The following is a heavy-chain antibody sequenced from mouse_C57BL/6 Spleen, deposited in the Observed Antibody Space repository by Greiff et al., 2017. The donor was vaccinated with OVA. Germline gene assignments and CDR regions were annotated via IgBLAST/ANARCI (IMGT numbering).Heavy chain of an antibody. D-gene: IGHD1-1*01. Sequence: QVQLQQSGPELVKPGASVKISCKASGYAFSSSWMNWVKQRPGKGLEWIGRIYPGDGDTNYNGKFKGKATLTADKSSSTAYMQLSSLTSEDSAVYVCAREEPYYGLDYWGQGTTLTVSS. CDR1: GYAFSSSW. CDR3: AREEPYYGLDY. J-gene: IGHJ2*01. CDR2: IYPGDGDT. V-gene: IGHV1-82*01.